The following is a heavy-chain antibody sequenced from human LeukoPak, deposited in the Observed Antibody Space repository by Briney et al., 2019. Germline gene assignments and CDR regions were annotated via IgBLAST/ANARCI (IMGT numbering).Heavy chain of an antibody. CDR1: GGSISSGRYY. CDR2: MYTSGST. D-gene: IGHD1-14*01. V-gene: IGHV4-61*02. J-gene: IGHJ6*02. Sequence: SQTLSLTCTVSGGSISSGRYYWSWIRQPAGRGLEWIGRMYTSGSTNYNPSLKSRVTISVDTYKSQFSLKLSSVTAADTAVYYCARQYRPDPFDYYYGMDVWGQGTTVSVCS. CDR3: ARQYRPDPFDYYYGMDV.